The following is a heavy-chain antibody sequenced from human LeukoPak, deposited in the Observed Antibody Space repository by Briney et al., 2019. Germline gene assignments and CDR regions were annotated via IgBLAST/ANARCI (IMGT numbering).Heavy chain of an antibody. V-gene: IGHV1-8*01. CDR1: GYTFTSYD. Sequence: ASVKVSCKASGYTFTSYDINWVRQATGQGLEWMGWMNPNSGNTGYAQKFQGRVTMTRNTSISTAYMELSSLRSEDTAVYYCAEGYSNSWYYYYHKEGWGKGATVTVSS. CDR3: AEGYSNSWYYYYHKEG. D-gene: IGHD6-13*01. CDR2: MNPNSGNT. J-gene: IGHJ6*03.